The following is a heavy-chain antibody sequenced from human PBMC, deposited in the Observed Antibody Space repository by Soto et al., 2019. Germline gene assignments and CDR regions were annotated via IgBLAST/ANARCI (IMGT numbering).Heavy chain of an antibody. J-gene: IGHJ4*02. Sequence: VQLVQSGAEVNKPGASVKVSCKTSGYTFTSYDIHCVRQATGQVLDLMGWMKPYSVNTGYAQKFQGKVTMTQNSSISTDYMELISLTSEDAAVLYCERLLRFRRGSRIDYWRQGNLLTVSS. CDR1: GYTFTSYD. V-gene: IGHV1-8*01. CDR2: MKPYSVNT. D-gene: IGHD3-9*01. CDR3: ERLLRFRRGSRIDY.